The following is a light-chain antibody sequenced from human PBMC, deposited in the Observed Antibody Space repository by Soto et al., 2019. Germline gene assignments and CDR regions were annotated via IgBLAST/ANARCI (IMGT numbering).Light chain of an antibody. Sequence: FGVTQSPDTLSLSQGETATLSCRASQSVSSSVAWYQHKPGQSPRLVVYSGYKRSPGIPARFSGSGSGTDSTLTISSLESDDFAIYYCQQCYSWLRVFGPGTKVDNK. CDR2: SGY. CDR1: QSVSSS. V-gene: IGKV3-15*01. J-gene: IGKJ1*01. CDR3: QQCYSWLRV.